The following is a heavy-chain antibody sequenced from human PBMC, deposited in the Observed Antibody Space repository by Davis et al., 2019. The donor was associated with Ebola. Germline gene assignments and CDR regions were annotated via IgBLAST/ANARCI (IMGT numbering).Heavy chain of an antibody. D-gene: IGHD6-19*01. V-gene: IGHV1-46*01. CDR2: INPTDGST. Sequence: ASVKVSCKASGYNFRTKYMNWVRQAPGHGLKWMGVINPTDGSTTYAQEFQGRVTMTRDTSSSTVYMELSSLRSEDTAVYYCAREYGYSSGWADYWGQGTLVTVSS. CDR3: AREYGYSSGWADY. CDR1: GYNFRTKY. J-gene: IGHJ4*02.